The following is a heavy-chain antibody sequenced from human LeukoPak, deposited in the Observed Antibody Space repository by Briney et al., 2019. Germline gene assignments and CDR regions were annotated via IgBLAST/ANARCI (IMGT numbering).Heavy chain of an antibody. CDR2: ISAYNGNT. CDR1: GYTFTSYG. Sequence: GASVKVSCKASGYTFTSYGISWVRQAPGQGLEWMGWISAYNGNTNYAQKLQGRVTMTTDTSTSTAYMELSSLRSEDTAVYYCARDESIAVAVTRDYYYGMDVWGQGTTVTVSS. D-gene: IGHD6-19*01. V-gene: IGHV1-18*01. CDR3: ARDESIAVAVTRDYYYGMDV. J-gene: IGHJ6*02.